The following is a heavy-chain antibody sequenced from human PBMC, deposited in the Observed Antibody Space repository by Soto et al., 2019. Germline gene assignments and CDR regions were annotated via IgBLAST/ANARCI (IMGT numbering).Heavy chain of an antibody. CDR1: GYSFTSYW. Sequence: GESLKISCKGSGYSFTSYWIGWVRQASGKGLEWVGRIRSRANNFATSSAASVKGRFTFSRDDSKNTAYLQMNTLKPEDTAVYYCARGQGAAIGDYYYHGMDVWGQGTTVTVSS. V-gene: IGHV3-73*01. CDR3: ARGQGAAIGDYYYHGMDV. J-gene: IGHJ6*02. D-gene: IGHD2-2*02. CDR2: IRSRANNFAT.